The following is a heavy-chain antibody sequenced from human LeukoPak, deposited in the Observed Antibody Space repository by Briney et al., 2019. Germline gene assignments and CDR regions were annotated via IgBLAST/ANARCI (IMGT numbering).Heavy chain of an antibody. CDR1: GFTFSTFG. V-gene: IGHV3-30*02. J-gene: IGHJ4*02. Sequence: HRGGSLRLSCAASGFAASGFTFSTFGMHWVRQAPGKGLEWVAFIRYDGSNKYYADSVKGRFTISRDNAKNSLYLQMNSLRAEDTAVYYCARHGVAVGFDYWGQGTLVTVSS. CDR2: IRYDGSNK. CDR3: ARHGVAVGFDY. D-gene: IGHD1-26*01.